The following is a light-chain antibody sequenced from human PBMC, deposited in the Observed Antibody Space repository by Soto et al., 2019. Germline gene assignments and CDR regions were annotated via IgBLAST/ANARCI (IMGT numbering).Light chain of an antibody. J-gene: IGKJ4*01. CDR2: AAS. V-gene: IGKV1-27*01. CDR3: QKYDTAPLT. CDR1: RDITYF. Sequence: DIQVTQSPSSLSASVGDRVSITCRASRDITYFLAWYQQKPGQVPRLLISAASTLHSGVPSRFSGSGSGTDFTLTISSLQPEDIATYFCQKYDTAPLTFGGGTKVEIK.